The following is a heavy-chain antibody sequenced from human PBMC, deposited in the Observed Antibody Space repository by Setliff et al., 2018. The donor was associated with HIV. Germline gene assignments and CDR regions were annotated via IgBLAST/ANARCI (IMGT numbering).Heavy chain of an antibody. V-gene: IGHV4-4*02. D-gene: IGHD3-22*01. J-gene: IGHJ4*02. CDR2: VYHTGST. CDR1: GVSISDNNW. CDR3: ASGEPYYYDSTGYSGNYFDY. Sequence: SETLSLTCDVSGVSISDNNWRSWVRQPPGRGLEWIGEVYHTGSTNYNPSLKSRVITSVDKSKNQFFLKLASVTTADTAVYYCASGEPYYYDSTGYSGNYFDYWGQGTLVTVSS.